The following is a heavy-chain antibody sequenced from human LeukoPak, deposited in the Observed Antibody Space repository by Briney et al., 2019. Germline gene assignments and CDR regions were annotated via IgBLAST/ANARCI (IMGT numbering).Heavy chain of an antibody. D-gene: IGHD3-22*01. CDR2: INPNSGGT. J-gene: IGHJ4*02. CDR3: ARGSKSYYYDSSGFDY. Sequence: ASVKVSCKASGYTFTGYYMHWVRQAPGQGLEWMRWINPNSGGTNYAQKFQGWVTMTRDTSISTAYMELSRLRSDDTAVYYCARGSKSYYYDSSGFDYWGQGTLVTVSS. CDR1: GYTFTGYY. V-gene: IGHV1-2*04.